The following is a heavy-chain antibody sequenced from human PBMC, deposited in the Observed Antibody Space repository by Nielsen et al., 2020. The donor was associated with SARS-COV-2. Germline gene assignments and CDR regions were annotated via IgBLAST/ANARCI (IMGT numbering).Heavy chain of an antibody. J-gene: IGHJ5*02. Sequence: WIRQPPGKGLEWIGYIYYSGSTYYDPSLKSRVTISVDTSKNQFSLKLSSVTAADTAVYYCARLIWFGELHSPRWFDPWGQGTLVTVSS. CDR2: IYYSGST. CDR3: ARLIWFGELHSPRWFDP. D-gene: IGHD3-10*01. V-gene: IGHV4-31*02.